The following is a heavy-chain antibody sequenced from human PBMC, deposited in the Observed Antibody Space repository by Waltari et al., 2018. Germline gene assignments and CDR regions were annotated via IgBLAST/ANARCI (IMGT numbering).Heavy chain of an antibody. D-gene: IGHD2-15*01. J-gene: IGHJ4*02. CDR3: ARDRRAFCSGGSCSYYFDY. CDR2: VIPILGIA. V-gene: IGHV1-69*10. Sequence: QVQLVQSGAEVKKPGSSVKVSCKASGGTFSSYAISWVRQAPGQGLEWMGGVIPILGIANYAQKFQGRVTITADKATSTAYMELSSLRSEDTAVYYCARDRRAFCSGGSCSYYFDYWGQGTLVTVSS. CDR1: GGTFSSYA.